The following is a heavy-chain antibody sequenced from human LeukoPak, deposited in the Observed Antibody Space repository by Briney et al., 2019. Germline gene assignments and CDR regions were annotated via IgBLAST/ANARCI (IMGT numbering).Heavy chain of an antibody. CDR3: AKDRAEERGLRWFPRFDY. J-gene: IGHJ4*02. D-gene: IGHD4-23*01. V-gene: IGHV3-49*04. CDR1: GFTFSSYA. CDR2: IRIKVYGGTP. Sequence: PGGSLRLSCAASGFTFSSYAMHWVRQAPGKGLEWVGFIRIKVYGGTPEYAASVKGRFTVSRDDSKSIAYLQMNSLRTEDTAVYYCAKDRAEERGLRWFPRFDYWGQGTLVTVSS.